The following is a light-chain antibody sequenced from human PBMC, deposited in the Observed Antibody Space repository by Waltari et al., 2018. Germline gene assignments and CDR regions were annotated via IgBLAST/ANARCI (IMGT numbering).Light chain of an antibody. J-gene: IGLJ2*01. CDR2: DVS. V-gene: IGLV2-14*03. Sequence: WYQPHPGKAPKPIIYDVSYRPAGLSNPFFGSNSGNTPPLTISVLQAEDEAMYYCSSFTGSSFVLFGGGTMLTVL. CDR3: SSFTGSSFVL.